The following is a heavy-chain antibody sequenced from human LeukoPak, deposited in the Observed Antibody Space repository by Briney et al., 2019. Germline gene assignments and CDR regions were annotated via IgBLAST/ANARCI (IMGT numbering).Heavy chain of an antibody. CDR3: ARAPHYCSSTSCKPFFDP. V-gene: IGHV4-31*03. D-gene: IGHD2-2*01. CDR2: IYYSGST. CDR1: GGSISSGGYY. J-gene: IGHJ5*02. Sequence: SETLSLTCTVSGGSISSGGYYWSWIRQHPGKGLGWIGYIYYSGSTYYNPSLKSRVTISVDTSKNQFSLKLSSVTAADTAVYYCARAPHYCSSTSCKPFFDPWGQGTLVAVSS.